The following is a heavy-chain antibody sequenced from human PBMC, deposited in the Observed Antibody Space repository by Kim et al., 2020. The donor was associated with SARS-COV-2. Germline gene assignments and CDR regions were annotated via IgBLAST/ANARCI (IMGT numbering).Heavy chain of an antibody. J-gene: IGHJ2*01. V-gene: IGHV3-23*01. CDR1: GFTFSSYA. CDR2: ISGSGGST. Sequence: GGSLRLSCAASGFTFSSYAMSWVRQAPGKGLEWVSAISGSGGSTYYADSVKGRFTISRDNPKNTLYLQMNSLRAEDTAVYYCAKWASSSWYVGYWYFDLWGRGTLVTVSS. CDR3: AKWASSSWYVGYWYFDL. D-gene: IGHD6-13*01.